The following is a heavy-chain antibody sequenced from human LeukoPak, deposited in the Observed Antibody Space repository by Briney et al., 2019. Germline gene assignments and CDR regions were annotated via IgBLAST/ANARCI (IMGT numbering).Heavy chain of an antibody. J-gene: IGHJ4*02. CDR3: ARQYYAYVWGSYRYGDFDY. D-gene: IGHD3-16*02. V-gene: IGHV4-39*01. CDR1: GGSISSSSYS. Sequence: SETLSLTCTVSGGSISSSSYSWGWIRQPPGKGLEWIGRIYYSGSTYYNPSLKSRVTISVDTSKTQFSLKLSSVTAADTAVYYCARQYYAYVWGSYRYGDFDYWGQGTLVTVSS. CDR2: IYYSGST.